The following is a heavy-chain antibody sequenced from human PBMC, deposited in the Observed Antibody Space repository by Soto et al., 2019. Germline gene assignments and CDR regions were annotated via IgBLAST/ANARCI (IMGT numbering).Heavy chain of an antibody. CDR2: ISSSGSTI. J-gene: IGHJ6*02. D-gene: IGHD3-3*01. Sequence: LRLSCAASGFTFSDYYMSWIRQAPVKVLEWVSYISSSGSTIYYADSVKGRFTISRDNAKNSLYLQMNSLRAEDTAVYYCARCPLLRFLEWPYGMDVWGQGTTVTVSS. CDR3: ARCPLLRFLEWPYGMDV. CDR1: GFTFSDYY. V-gene: IGHV3-11*01.